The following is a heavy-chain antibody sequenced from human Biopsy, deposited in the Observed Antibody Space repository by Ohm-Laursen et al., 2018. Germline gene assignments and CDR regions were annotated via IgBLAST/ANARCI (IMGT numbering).Heavy chain of an antibody. CDR3: ARGRNPVWFGEDLDY. J-gene: IGHJ4*02. Sequence: ASVKVSCKASGYTFSGYYMHWVRQAPGQGLEWMGWMNPNSGNTGYAQKFQGRVTMTRNTSIGTAYMELSSLRSEDTAVYYCARGRNPVWFGEDLDYWGQGTLVTVSS. D-gene: IGHD3-10*01. CDR2: MNPNSGNT. V-gene: IGHV1-8*02. CDR1: GYTFSGYY.